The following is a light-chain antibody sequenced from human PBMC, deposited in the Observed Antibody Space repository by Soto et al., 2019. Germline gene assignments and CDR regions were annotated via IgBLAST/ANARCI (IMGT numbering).Light chain of an antibody. CDR3: QQFGSSPGFT. J-gene: IGKJ3*01. V-gene: IGKV3-20*01. CDR1: QSINNRY. Sequence: EIVLTQSPGTLSLSPGERATLSCRASQSINNRYLAWYQQKPGQAPRLLIYAASSRATGIPDRLSGGGSGTDFPITISRLEPEDFAVYYCQQFGSSPGFTFGPGTKVDIK. CDR2: AAS.